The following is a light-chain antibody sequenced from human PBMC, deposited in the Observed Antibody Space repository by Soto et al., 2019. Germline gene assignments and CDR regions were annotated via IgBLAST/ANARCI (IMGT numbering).Light chain of an antibody. V-gene: IGKV1-5*01. CDR3: QQYNSYSRT. Sequence: DIQMTQSPSTLSASVGDRVTITCRASQSISSWLAWYQQKPGKAPKLLIYDASSLESAVPSRFSGSGSGTEFTLTISSLQPDDFATYYCQQYNSYSRTFGQGNKVDI. CDR1: QSISSW. CDR2: DAS. J-gene: IGKJ1*01.